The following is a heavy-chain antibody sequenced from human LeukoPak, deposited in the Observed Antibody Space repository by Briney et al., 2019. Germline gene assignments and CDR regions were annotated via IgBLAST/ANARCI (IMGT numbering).Heavy chain of an antibody. CDR3: AREVSGRDDY. CDR1: GFEFSRSW. V-gene: IGHV3-74*01. CDR2: INTDGSTT. Sequence: GGSLRLSCATSGFEFSRSWMHWVRQAPGRGLVWVSHINTDGSTTNYADSLKGRFTISRDNSKNTLHLQMNNLRAEDTAVYYCAREVSGRDDYWGQGTLVTVSS. D-gene: IGHD3-10*01. J-gene: IGHJ4*02.